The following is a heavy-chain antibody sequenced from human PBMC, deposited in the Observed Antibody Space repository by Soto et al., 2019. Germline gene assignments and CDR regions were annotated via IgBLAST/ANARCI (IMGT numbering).Heavy chain of an antibody. Sequence: GESLKISCAASGFTFSSYAMSWVRQAPGKGLEWVSAISGSGGSTYYADSVKGRFTISRDNSKNTLYLQMNSLRAEDTAVYYCAKDSALASYYYYYGMDVWGQGTTVTVSS. CDR3: AKDSALASYYYYYGMDV. CDR1: GFTFSSYA. D-gene: IGHD1-26*01. V-gene: IGHV3-23*01. J-gene: IGHJ6*02. CDR2: ISGSGGST.